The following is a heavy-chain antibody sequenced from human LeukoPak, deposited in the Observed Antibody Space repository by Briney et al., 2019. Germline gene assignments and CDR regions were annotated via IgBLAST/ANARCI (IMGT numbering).Heavy chain of an antibody. CDR1: GFTFSSYS. Sequence: GGSLRLSCVASGFTFSSYSMNWVRQAPGKGLEWVSSISSSSSYIYYADSVKGRFTISRDNAKNSLYLQMNSLRAEDTAVYYCARDGYSSNWYISWGQGTLVTVSS. V-gene: IGHV3-21*04. J-gene: IGHJ4*02. CDR3: ARDGYSSNWYIS. CDR2: ISSSSSYI. D-gene: IGHD6-13*01.